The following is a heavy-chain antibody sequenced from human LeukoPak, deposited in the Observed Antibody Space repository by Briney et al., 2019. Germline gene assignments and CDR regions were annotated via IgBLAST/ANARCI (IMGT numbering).Heavy chain of an antibody. V-gene: IGHV4-39*01. J-gene: IGHJ4*02. Sequence: SETLSLTCTVSGGSISSSSFHWGWIRQPLGKGQEWIGSIYYSGSTYYNPSLKSRVTISVDTSKNQFSLKLSSVTAADTAVYYCARRYYGSSSFDYWGQGTLVTVSS. CDR3: ARRYYGSSSFDY. CDR1: GGSISSSSFH. D-gene: IGHD3-10*01. CDR2: IYYSGST.